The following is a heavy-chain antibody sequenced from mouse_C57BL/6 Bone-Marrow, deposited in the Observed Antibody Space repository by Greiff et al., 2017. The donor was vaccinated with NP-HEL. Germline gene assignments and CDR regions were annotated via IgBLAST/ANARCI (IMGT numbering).Heavy chain of an antibody. CDR3: TRFYGNYGYWYFDV. V-gene: IGHV1-5*01. CDR1: GYTFTSYW. J-gene: IGHJ1*03. D-gene: IGHD2-1*01. CDR2: IYPGNSDT. Sequence: VQLQQSGTVLARPGASVKMSCKTSGYTFTSYWMHWVKQRPGQGLEWIGAIYPGNSDTSYNQKFKGKAKLTAVTSASTAYMELSSLTNEDSAVYYWTRFYGNYGYWYFDVWGTGTTVTVSS.